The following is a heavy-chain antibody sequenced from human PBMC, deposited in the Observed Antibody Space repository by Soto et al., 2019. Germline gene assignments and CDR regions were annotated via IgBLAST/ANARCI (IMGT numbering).Heavy chain of an antibody. J-gene: IGHJ3*02. Sequence: ASVKVSCKASGGTFSSYTISWVRQAPGQGLEWMGRIIPILGIANYAQKFQGRVTITADKSTSTAYMELGSLRSEDTAVYYCARGGITIFGVVIISAFDIWGQGTMVTVSS. CDR1: GGTFSSYT. CDR2: IIPILGIA. CDR3: ARGGITIFGVVIISAFDI. V-gene: IGHV1-69*02. D-gene: IGHD3-3*01.